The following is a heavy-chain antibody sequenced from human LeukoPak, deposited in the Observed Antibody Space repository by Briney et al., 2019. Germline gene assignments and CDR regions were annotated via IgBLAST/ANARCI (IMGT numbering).Heavy chain of an antibody. CDR2: IYSGGST. D-gene: IGHD6-19*01. V-gene: IGHV3-66*01. CDR3: ARDPGGGWYDY. CDR1: GFTVSSNY. Sequence: GGSLRLSCAASGFTVSSNYMSWVRQAPGKGLEWVSVIYSGGSTYYADSVKGRFTISRDNSKNTLYLQMNSLRAEDTAVYYSARDPGGGWYDYWGQGTLVTVSS. J-gene: IGHJ4*02.